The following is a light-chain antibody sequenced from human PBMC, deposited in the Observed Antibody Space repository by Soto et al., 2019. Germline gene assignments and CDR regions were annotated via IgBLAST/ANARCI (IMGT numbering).Light chain of an antibody. CDR1: QSVNNNY. Sequence: EIVLAQSPGTLSLSPGDRATLSCRASQSVNNNYLAWYQQKPGQAPRLLIYGASRRATDIPDRFSGSGSGTDFTLTISRLEREDFAVYSCQKYGSAPLTFGGGTKVEIK. CDR3: QKYGSAPLT. V-gene: IGKV3-20*01. CDR2: GAS. J-gene: IGKJ4*01.